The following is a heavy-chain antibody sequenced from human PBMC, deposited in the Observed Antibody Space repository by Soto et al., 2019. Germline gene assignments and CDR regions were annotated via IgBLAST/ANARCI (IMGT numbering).Heavy chain of an antibody. Sequence: GSGPTLVNPTQTLTLTCTFSGFSLSTSGMRVSWIRQPPGKALEFLARIYWDDDKFYSTSLKTRLTISKDTSKNQVVLTMTNMDPVDTATYYCARSAKTKGDFDYWGQGTLVTVSS. CDR1: GFSLSTSGMR. CDR3: ARSAKTKGDFDY. V-gene: IGHV2-70*04. J-gene: IGHJ4*02. CDR2: IYWDDDK.